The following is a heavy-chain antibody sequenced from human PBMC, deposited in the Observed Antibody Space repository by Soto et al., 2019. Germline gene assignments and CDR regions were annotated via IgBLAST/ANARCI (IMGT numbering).Heavy chain of an antibody. V-gene: IGHV2-5*02. Sequence: QITLKESGPTLVKPTQTLTLTCTFSGFSLSTSGVGVGWIRQPPGKALEWLAFLYWDDDKRYSPSLKSRLTITQDTSKNQALLTMTNMDPVDTATYYCARTSVNWGSRGLVDYWGQGTLVTVAS. J-gene: IGHJ4*02. D-gene: IGHD7-27*01. CDR3: ARTSVNWGSRGLVDY. CDR1: GFSLSTSGVG. CDR2: LYWDDDK.